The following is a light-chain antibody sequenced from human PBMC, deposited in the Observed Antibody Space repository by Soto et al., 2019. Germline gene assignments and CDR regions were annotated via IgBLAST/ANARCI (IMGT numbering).Light chain of an antibody. V-gene: IGLV2-23*01. Sequence: QSVLAQPASVSGSPGQSITISCTGTRSDVGGYTLVSWFQQYPGKAPKLMIYEDNKRPSGVSDRFSGSKSGNMASLTISGLQAEDEADYYCCSYAGSSSVLFGGGTQLTVL. J-gene: IGLJ2*01. CDR1: RSDVGGYTL. CDR3: CSYAGSSSVL. CDR2: EDN.